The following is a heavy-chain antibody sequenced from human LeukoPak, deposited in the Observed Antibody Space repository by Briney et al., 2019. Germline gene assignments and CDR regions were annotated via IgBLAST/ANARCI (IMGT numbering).Heavy chain of an antibody. CDR1: GGTFSSYA. Sequence: SVKVSCKASGGTFSSYAISWVRQAPGQGLEWMGGIIPIFGTANYAQKFQGRVTITADESTSTAYMELSSLRSEDTAVYYCARDRGYSSSWSPSTHYYYYYGMDVWGQGTTVTVSS. J-gene: IGHJ6*02. CDR2: IIPIFGTA. CDR3: ARDRGYSSSWSPSTHYYYYYGMDV. V-gene: IGHV1-69*01. D-gene: IGHD6-13*01.